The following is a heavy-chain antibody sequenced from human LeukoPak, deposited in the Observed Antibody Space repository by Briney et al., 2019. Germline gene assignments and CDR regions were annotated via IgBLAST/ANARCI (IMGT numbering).Heavy chain of an antibody. CDR3: ASAYRSGWYDY. V-gene: IGHV3-21*01. Sequence: GGSLRLSCAASGFTFSSYSMTWVRQAPGKGLEWVSSISSSSSYIYYADSVKGRFTISRDNAKNSLYLQMNSLRAEDTAVYYCASAYRSGWYDYWGQGTLVTVSS. CDR1: GFTFSSYS. CDR2: ISSSSSYI. J-gene: IGHJ4*02. D-gene: IGHD6-19*01.